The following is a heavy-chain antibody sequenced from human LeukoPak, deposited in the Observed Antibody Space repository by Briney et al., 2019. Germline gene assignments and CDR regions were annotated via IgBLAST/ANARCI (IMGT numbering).Heavy chain of an antibody. J-gene: IGHJ3*02. D-gene: IGHD3-10*01. CDR1: GFTFSSYW. CDR2: INSDGSST. V-gene: IGHV3-74*01. CDR3: ARDGGKLLWFGELLPTSRAFDI. Sequence: GGSLRLSCAASGFTFSSYWMHWVRQAPGKGLVWVSRINSDGSSTSYADSVKGRFTISRDNAKNTLYLQMNSLRAEDTAEYYCARDGGKLLWFGELLPTSRAFDIWGQGTMVTVSS.